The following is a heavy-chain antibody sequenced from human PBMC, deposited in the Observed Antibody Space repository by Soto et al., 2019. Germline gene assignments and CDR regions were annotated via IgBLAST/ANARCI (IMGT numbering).Heavy chain of an antibody. CDR3: ARGRYCLTGRCFPNWFDS. Sequence: PSETLSLTCSVSGDSISTVDYFSAWIRQPPGQALEYIGYIYKSATTYYNPSFESRVAISLDTSKSQFSLNVTSVTAADTAVYFCARGRYCLTGRCFPNWFDSWGQGTLVTVSS. CDR2: IYKSATT. D-gene: IGHD2-15*01. CDR1: GDSISTVDYF. J-gene: IGHJ5*01. V-gene: IGHV4-30-4*01.